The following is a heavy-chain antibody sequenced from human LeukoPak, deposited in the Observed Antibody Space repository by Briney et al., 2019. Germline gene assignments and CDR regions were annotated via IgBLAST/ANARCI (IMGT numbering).Heavy chain of an antibody. CDR3: ARHLRVAGTTFDY. V-gene: IGHV4-59*08. J-gene: IGHJ4*02. CDR1: GGSISSYY. CDR2: ISYNGNT. D-gene: IGHD6-19*01. Sequence: SETLSLTCTVSGGSISSYYWSWIWQPPGKGLEWIAYISYNGNTNYNPSLESRVTISVDTSQNQFSLKLNSVTAADTAVYYCARHLRVAGTTFDYWGQGTLVTVSS.